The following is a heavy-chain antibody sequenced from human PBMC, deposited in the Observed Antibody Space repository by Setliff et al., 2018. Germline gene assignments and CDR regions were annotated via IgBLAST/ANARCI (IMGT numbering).Heavy chain of an antibody. CDR2: IIPIFGTA. V-gene: IGHV1-69*06. Sequence: ASVKVSCKASGGTFSSYAISWVRQAPGQGLEWMGGIIPIFGTANYAQKFQGRVTITADKSTSTAYMELSSLRSEDTAVYYCARSPSSSWYFPPDYWGQGTLVTVSS. D-gene: IGHD6-13*01. CDR1: GGTFSSYA. CDR3: ARSPSSSWYFPPDY. J-gene: IGHJ4*02.